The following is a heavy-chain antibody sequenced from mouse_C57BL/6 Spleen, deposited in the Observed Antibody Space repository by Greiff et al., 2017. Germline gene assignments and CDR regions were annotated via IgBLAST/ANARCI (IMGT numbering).Heavy chain of an antibody. J-gene: IGHJ4*01. V-gene: IGHV1-15*01. Sequence: LVESGAELVRPGASVTLSCKASGYTFTDYEMHWVKQTPVHGLEWIGAIDPETGGTAYNQKFKGKAILTADKSSSTAYMELRSLTSEDSAVYYCTRAYYYGSSRYYAMDYWGQGTSVTVAS. CDR3: TRAYYYGSSRYYAMDY. D-gene: IGHD1-1*01. CDR1: GYTFTDYE. CDR2: IDPETGGT.